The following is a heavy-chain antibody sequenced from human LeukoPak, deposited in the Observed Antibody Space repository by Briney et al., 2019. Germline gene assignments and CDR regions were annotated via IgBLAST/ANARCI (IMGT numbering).Heavy chain of an antibody. V-gene: IGHV1-69*13. CDR2: IIPIFGTA. Sequence: SVKVSCKASGGTFSSYAISWVRQAPGQGLEWMGGIIPIFGTANYAQKFQDRVTITADESTSTAYMELSSLRSEDTAVYYCARVMRRRGAFDIWGQGTMVTVSS. CDR3: ARVMRRRGAFDI. CDR1: GGTFSSYA. D-gene: IGHD3-16*01. J-gene: IGHJ3*02.